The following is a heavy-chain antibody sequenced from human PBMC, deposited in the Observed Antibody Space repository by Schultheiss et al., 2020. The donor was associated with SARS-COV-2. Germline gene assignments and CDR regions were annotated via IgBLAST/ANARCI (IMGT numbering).Heavy chain of an antibody. CDR2: IRNKANSHTT. CDR1: GFTFSQSR. CDR3: AKGIVATLARYYYYGMDV. V-gene: IGHV3-72*01. Sequence: GGSLRLSCVTSGFTFSQSRMHWVRQAPGKGLEWVGRIRNKANSHTTEYAASVKGRFTISRDDSKNSLYLQMNSLRAEDTAVYYCAKGIVATLARYYYYGMDVWGQGTTVTVSS. D-gene: IGHD5-12*01. J-gene: IGHJ6*02.